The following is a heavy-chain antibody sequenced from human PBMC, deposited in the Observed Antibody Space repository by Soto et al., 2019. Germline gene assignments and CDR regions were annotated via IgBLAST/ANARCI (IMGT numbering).Heavy chain of an antibody. CDR1: GFTFSSYG. Sequence: QVQLVESGGGVVQPGRSLRLSCAASGFTFSSYGMHWVRQAPGKGLEWVAVIWYDGSNKYYADSVKGRFTISRDNSKNPLYLQMNSLRAEDTAVYYCARGIAVAGYYFDYWGQGTLVTVSS. J-gene: IGHJ4*02. V-gene: IGHV3-33*01. CDR2: IWYDGSNK. D-gene: IGHD6-19*01. CDR3: ARGIAVAGYYFDY.